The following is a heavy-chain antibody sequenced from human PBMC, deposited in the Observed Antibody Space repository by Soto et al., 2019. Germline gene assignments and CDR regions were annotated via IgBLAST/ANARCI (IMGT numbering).Heavy chain of an antibody. D-gene: IGHD2-8*01. J-gene: IGHJ3*02. V-gene: IGHV3-23*05. CDR2: VGRSETDK. CDR1: GFTFSPYA. Sequence: EVQLLECGGGVVQPGGSLRLSCAASGFTFSPYAMCWVREAPGKGLQWVSGVGRSETDKHHADSGSGRFTVSRDNSKNTLYLQMNSLRADDTAVYYCAKDATAVNGVWDPFDMWGQGTEVTVSS. CDR3: AKDATAVNGVWDPFDM.